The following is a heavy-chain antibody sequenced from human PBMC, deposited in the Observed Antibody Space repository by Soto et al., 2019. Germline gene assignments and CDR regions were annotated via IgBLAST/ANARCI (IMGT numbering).Heavy chain of an antibody. CDR3: ARHSWEIIAPERDWFDP. Sequence: SETLSLTCTVSGVSISSYYWSWIRQPPGKGLEWIGYIYYSGSTNYNPSLKSRVTISVDTSKNQFSLKLSSVTAADTAVYYCARHSWEIIAPERDWFDPWGQGTLVTVSS. J-gene: IGHJ5*02. CDR2: IYYSGST. V-gene: IGHV4-59*01. D-gene: IGHD1-26*01. CDR1: GVSISSYY.